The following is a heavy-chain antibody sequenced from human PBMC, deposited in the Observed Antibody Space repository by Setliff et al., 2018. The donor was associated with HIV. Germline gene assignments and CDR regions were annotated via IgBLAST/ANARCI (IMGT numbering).Heavy chain of an antibody. CDR1: AVSIGGYS. V-gene: IGHV4-4*09. CDR2: IYSTDTT. J-gene: IGHJ4*02. D-gene: IGHD1-7*01. Sequence: SETLSLTCTVSAVSIGGYSRSWIRQSPGKGLEWIGSIYSTDTTNHNPSLESRVTISVDKSKNQFSLKLNSVTAEDTAVYYCARHGTWNSQRFHFDYWGQGTPVTVSS. CDR3: ARHGTWNSQRFHFDY.